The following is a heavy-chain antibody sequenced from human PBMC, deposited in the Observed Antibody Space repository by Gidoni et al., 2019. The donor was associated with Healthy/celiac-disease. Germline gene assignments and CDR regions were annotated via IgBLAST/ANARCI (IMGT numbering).Heavy chain of an antibody. CDR1: GFTFSSYS. D-gene: IGHD2-21*01. CDR2: ISSSSIYI. Sequence: EVQLVESGGGLVKPGGSLRLSCAASGFTFSSYSMNWVRQAPGQGLEWVSSISSSSIYIYYADSVKGRFTISRDNAKNSLYLQMNSLRAEDTAVYYCARGALWSNSDYWGQGTLVTVSS. V-gene: IGHV3-21*01. J-gene: IGHJ4*02. CDR3: ARGALWSNSDY.